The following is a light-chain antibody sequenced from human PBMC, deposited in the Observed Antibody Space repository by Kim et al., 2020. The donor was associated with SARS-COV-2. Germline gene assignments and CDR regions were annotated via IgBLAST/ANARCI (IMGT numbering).Light chain of an antibody. J-gene: IGLJ1*01. V-gene: IGLV1-44*01. CDR1: SSNIGSNT. CDR3: AAWDDSLNGRYV. CDR2: SNN. Sequence: ELTQPPSASGTPGQRVTISCSGSSSNIGSNTVNWYQQLPGTAPKLLIYSNNQRPSGVPDRFSGSKSGTSASLAISGLQSKDEADYYCAAWDDSLNGRYVFGTGTKVTVL.